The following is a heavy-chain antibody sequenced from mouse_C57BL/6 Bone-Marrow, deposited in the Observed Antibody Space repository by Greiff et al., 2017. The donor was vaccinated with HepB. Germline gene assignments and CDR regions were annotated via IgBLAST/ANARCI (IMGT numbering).Heavy chain of an antibody. D-gene: IGHD6-1*01. CDR3: ERALWAYWYFDV. CDR1: GYTFTSYW. CDR2: IDPSDSDT. V-gene: IGHV1-52*01. J-gene: IGHJ1*03. Sequence: QVQLQQPGAELVRPGSSVKLSCKASGYTFTSYWMHWVKQRPIQGLEWIGNIDPSDSDTHYNQKFKDKATLTVDKSSSTAYMQLSSLTSEDSAVYDCERALWAYWYFDVWGTGTTVTVSS.